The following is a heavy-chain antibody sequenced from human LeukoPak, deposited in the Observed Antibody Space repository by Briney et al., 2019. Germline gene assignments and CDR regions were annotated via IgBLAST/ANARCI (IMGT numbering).Heavy chain of an antibody. D-gene: IGHD3-9*01. V-gene: IGHV3-30-3*01. Sequence: GGSLRLSCAASGFTFSSYAMHWVRQAPGKGLEWVAVISYDGSNKYYADSVKGRFTISRDNSKNTLYLQMNSLRAEDTAVYYCARDKPPILTAFDYWGQGTLVTVSS. CDR2: ISYDGSNK. CDR1: GFTFSSYA. J-gene: IGHJ4*02. CDR3: ARDKPPILTAFDY.